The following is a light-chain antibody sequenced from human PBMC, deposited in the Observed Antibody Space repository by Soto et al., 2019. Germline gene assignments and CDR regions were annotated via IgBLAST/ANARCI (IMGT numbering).Light chain of an antibody. CDR3: QQYYNWYT. CDR2: GAS. CDR1: QSVSSN. J-gene: IGKJ2*01. V-gene: IGKV3-15*01. Sequence: EIVMTHSPATLSVSPGERATLSCRASQSVSSNLAWYQQKPDQAPRLLIYGASTRATGIPGRFSGSGSGTEFTLTISSLQSEDFAVYYCQQYYNWYTFGQGTKLEIK.